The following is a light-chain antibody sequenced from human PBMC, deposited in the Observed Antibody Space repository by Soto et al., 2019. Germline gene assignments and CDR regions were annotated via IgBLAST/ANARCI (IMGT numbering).Light chain of an antibody. CDR3: CSYAGSYTYV. CDR1: SSYVGGYNY. V-gene: IGLV2-11*01. CDR2: DVS. Sequence: QSVLTQPRSVSGSPGQSVTISRTGTSSYVGGYNYVSWYQQRPGKAPKLMIYDVSKRPSGVPDRFSGSKSGNTASLTISGLQAEDEADYYCCSYAGSYTYVFGTGTKVTVL. J-gene: IGLJ1*01.